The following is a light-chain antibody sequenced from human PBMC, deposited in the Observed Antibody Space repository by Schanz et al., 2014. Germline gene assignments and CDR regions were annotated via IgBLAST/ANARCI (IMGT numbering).Light chain of an antibody. CDR3: QQYGSSPET. Sequence: EIVLTQSPATLSLSPGERATLSCRASQSVSRSLAWYQQKPGQAPRLLIYGADRRATGIPDRFSGSGSGTDFTLTISRLEPEDFAVYYCQQYGSSPETFGQGTKLEIK. V-gene: IGKV3-20*01. CDR1: QSVSRS. CDR2: GAD. J-gene: IGKJ2*01.